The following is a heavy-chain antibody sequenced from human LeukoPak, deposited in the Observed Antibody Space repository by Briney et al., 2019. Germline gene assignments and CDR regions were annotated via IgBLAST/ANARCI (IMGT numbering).Heavy chain of an antibody. J-gene: IGHJ5*02. CDR1: GGSFSGYY. CDR2: INHSGST. V-gene: IGHV4-34*01. Sequence: SETLSLTCAVYGGSFSGYYWSWIRQPPGKGLEWIGEINHSGSTNYNPSLKSRVTISVDTSKNQFSLKLSSVTAADTAVYYCARGSTGYCSSTSCPNWFDPWGQGTLVTVSS. CDR3: ARGSTGYCSSTSCPNWFDP. D-gene: IGHD2-2*01.